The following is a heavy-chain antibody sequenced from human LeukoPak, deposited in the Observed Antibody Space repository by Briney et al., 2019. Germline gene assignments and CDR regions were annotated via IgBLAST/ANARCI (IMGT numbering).Heavy chain of an antibody. CDR3: AREVGYQLLSGDYYYYGMDV. V-gene: IGHV3-33*01. CDR1: GFTFSSYG. Sequence: PGRSLRLSCAASGFTFSSYGMHWVRQAPGKGLEWVAVIWYDGSNKYYADSVKGRFTISRENYKTTLYLQMNSLRAEDTAVYYCAREVGYQLLSGDYYYYGMDVWGKGTTVTVSS. CDR2: IWYDGSNK. D-gene: IGHD2-2*01. J-gene: IGHJ6*04.